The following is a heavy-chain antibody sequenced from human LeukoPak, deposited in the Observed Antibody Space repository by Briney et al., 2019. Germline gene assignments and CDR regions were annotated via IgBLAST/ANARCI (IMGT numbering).Heavy chain of an antibody. D-gene: IGHD4-23*01. Sequence: ASVKVSCKASGGTFSSYAINWVRQAPGQGLEWMGGIIPIFGTANYAQKFQDRVTITAVESMSTVYMELSSLRSEDTAVYYCARGWLAETTVVTPYNYWGQGTLVTVSS. CDR3: ARGWLAETTVVTPYNY. V-gene: IGHV1-69*13. CDR1: GGTFSSYA. J-gene: IGHJ4*02. CDR2: IIPIFGTA.